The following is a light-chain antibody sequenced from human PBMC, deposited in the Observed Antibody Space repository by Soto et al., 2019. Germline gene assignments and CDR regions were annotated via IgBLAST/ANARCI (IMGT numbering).Light chain of an antibody. CDR2: GNS. J-gene: IGLJ1*01. V-gene: IGLV1-40*01. Sequence: QSVLTQPPSVSGAPGQRVTISRTGSDSSIGAGYDVHWYQQLPGTPPKVLIYGNSNRPSGVPDRFSASKSGTSASLAITGLQAEDEADYYCQSYDNSLSGSYVFGSGTKVTVL. CDR1: DSSIGAGYD. CDR3: QSYDNSLSGSYV.